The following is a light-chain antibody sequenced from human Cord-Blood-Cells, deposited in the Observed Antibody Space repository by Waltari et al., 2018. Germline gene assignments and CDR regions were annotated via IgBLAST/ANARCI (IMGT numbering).Light chain of an antibody. Sequence: QSAPTHSPSESGSPGPPLSLFCPGRRSHTGAAYALRPYPQLPGTAPKLLIYGNSNRPSGVPDRFSGSKSGTSASLAITGLQAEDEADYYCQSYDSSLSGFYVFGTGTKVTVL. J-gene: IGLJ1*01. V-gene: IGLV1-40*01. CDR2: GNS. CDR3: QSYDSSLSGFYV. CDR1: RSHTGAAYA.